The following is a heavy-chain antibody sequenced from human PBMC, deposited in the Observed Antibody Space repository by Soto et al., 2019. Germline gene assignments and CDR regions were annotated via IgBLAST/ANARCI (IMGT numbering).Heavy chain of an antibody. D-gene: IGHD6-13*01. CDR2: IHHSGST. V-gene: IGHV4-4*02. CDR3: ARDQGSHPGD. J-gene: IGHJ4*02. CDR1: GGSLSSDNW. Sequence: QVQLQESGPGLVRPSGTVSLTCAVSGGSLSSDNWWSLVRQPPGKGLEWIGEIHHSGSTNYNPSLKSRVTMSVVPSKNLFSLTLNSVTAADTAFYYCARDQGSHPGDWGQGTLVSVSS.